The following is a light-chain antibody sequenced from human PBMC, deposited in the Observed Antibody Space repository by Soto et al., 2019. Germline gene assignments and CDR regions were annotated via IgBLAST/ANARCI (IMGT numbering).Light chain of an antibody. CDR3: MQGTHWPWT. J-gene: IGKJ1*01. Sequence: VVMTQSPLSLAVNLGQPASISCRSSQSLVYRDGKTYLNWFHQRPGQSPRRLIYKASSRDSGVPNRFSGSGSGSDFTLEISRVEADDVGIYYCMQGTHWPWTFGQGTKVDIK. CDR1: QSLVYRDGKTY. V-gene: IGKV2-30*01. CDR2: KAS.